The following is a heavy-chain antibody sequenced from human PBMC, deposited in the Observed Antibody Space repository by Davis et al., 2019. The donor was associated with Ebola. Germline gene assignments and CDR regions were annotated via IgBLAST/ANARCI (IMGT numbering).Heavy chain of an antibody. J-gene: IGHJ6*02. CDR3: ARDSFPRDPGMDV. CDR2: IYSGGST. CDR1: GFTVSSNY. D-gene: IGHD3-16*01. Sequence: SLKISCAASGFTVSSNYMSWVRQAPGKGLEWVSVIYSGGSTYYADSVKGRFTISRHNSKNTLYLQMNSLRAEDTAVYYCARDSFPRDPGMDVWGQGTTVTVSS. V-gene: IGHV3-53*04.